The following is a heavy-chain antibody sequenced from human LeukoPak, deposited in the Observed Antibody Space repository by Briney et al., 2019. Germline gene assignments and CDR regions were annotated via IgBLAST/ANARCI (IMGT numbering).Heavy chain of an antibody. D-gene: IGHD2-15*01. CDR2: ISYDGSNK. Sequence: GGSLRLSCAASGFTFDDYAMHWVRQAPGKGLEWVAVISYDGSNKYYADSVKGRFTISRDNSKNTLYLQMNSLRAEDTAVYYCARVRRAAARYYYYGMDVWGQGTTVTVSS. CDR1: GFTFDDYA. J-gene: IGHJ6*02. V-gene: IGHV3-30-3*01. CDR3: ARVRRAAARYYYYGMDV.